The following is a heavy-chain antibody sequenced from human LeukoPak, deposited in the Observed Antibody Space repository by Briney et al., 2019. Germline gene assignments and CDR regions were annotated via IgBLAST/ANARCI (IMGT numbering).Heavy chain of an antibody. CDR2: ISSSSYPI. Sequence: GGSLRLSCAASGFTFSSYSMYWVRQTPGKGLEWVSYISSSSYPIYYADSVKGRFTISRDNAKNSLYLQMNSLRAADTAVYYCARDSGRSHWSEKPDYWGQGTLVTVSS. V-gene: IGHV3-48*04. CDR1: GFTFSSYS. D-gene: IGHD1-26*01. J-gene: IGHJ4*02. CDR3: ARDSGRSHWSEKPDY.